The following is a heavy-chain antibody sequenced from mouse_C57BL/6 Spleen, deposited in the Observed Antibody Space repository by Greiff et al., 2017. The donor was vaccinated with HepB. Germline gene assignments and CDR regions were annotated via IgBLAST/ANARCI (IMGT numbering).Heavy chain of an antibody. CDR3: ARQGTYYSNYLDY. J-gene: IGHJ2*01. CDR2: IYPGDGDT. V-gene: IGHV1-82*01. Sequence: QVQLQQSGPELVKPGASVKISCKASGYAFSSSWMNWVKQRPGKGLEWIGRIYPGDGDTNYNGNFKGKATLTADKSSSTAYMQLSSLKSEDSAVYFCARQGTYYSNYLDYWGQGTTLTVSS. D-gene: IGHD2-5*01. CDR1: GYAFSSSW.